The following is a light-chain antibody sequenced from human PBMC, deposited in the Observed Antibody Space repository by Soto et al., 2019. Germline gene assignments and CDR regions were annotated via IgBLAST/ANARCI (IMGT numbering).Light chain of an antibody. J-gene: IGKJ1*01. V-gene: IGKV3-20*01. Sequence: IVLTPSPGTGSLSPGNRASLFXRPSVTVDDSYLAWYQQQPGXAPRLXXHAXATMATGSADRLSGSGSGTDFTLPISRLEPKDFAAYYFQLYGTAPKTFGQGTKVDIK. CDR1: VTVDDSY. CDR3: QLYGTAPKT. CDR2: AXA.